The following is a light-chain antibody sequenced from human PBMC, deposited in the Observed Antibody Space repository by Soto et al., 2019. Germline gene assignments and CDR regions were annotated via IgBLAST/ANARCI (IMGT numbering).Light chain of an antibody. J-gene: IGKJ2*01. CDR3: MQGTHWPPYT. Sequence: DVVMTQSPTSLPVTLGQPASISCRSSQTLVYSDGNAYLTWFHQRPGQSPRRLIYKASHRDSGVPDRISGSGSGSDFTLKISRVEAEDVGVYYCMQGTHWPPYTFGQGTKLEIK. CDR1: QTLVYSDGNAY. V-gene: IGKV2-30*01. CDR2: KAS.